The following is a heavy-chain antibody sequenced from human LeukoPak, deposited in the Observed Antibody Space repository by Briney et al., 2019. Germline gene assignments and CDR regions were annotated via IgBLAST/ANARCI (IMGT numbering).Heavy chain of an antibody. D-gene: IGHD2-21*02. Sequence: PGTSLRLSCAVSGFAFSSLAMHWVRQAPGKGLEWVSAISGSGGSTYYADSVKGRFTISRDNSKNTLYLQMNSLRAEDTAVYYCAKEEGDCGGDCGPDYWGQGTLVTVSS. J-gene: IGHJ4*02. V-gene: IGHV3-23*01. CDR1: GFAFSSLA. CDR2: ISGSGGST. CDR3: AKEEGDCGGDCGPDY.